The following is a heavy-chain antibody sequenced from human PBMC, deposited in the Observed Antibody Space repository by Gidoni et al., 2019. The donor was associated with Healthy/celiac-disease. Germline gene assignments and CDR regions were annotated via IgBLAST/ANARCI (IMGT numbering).Heavy chain of an antibody. Sequence: QVQLVQSGAEVKKPGASVKVSCKASGYTFTSYDINWVRQATGQGLEWMGWMNPNSGNTGYAQTFQGRVTMTRNTSISSAYMELSSLRSEDTAVYYCARGRNVLRFLEWLPAAYYYGMDVWGQGTTVTVSS. CDR1: GYTFTSYD. V-gene: IGHV1-8*01. J-gene: IGHJ6*02. CDR2: MNPNSGNT. D-gene: IGHD3-3*01. CDR3: ARGRNVLRFLEWLPAAYYYGMDV.